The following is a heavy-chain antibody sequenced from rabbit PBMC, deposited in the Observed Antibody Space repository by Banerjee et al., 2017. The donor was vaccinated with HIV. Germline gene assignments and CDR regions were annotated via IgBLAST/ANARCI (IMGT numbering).Heavy chain of an antibody. CDR1: GLSLSTNA. D-gene: IGHD5-1*01. Sequence: QSLEESGGGLVKPGGTLTLTCTVSGLSLSTNAIYWVRQAPGKGLEWIAWIYAGTSDTTDYASWVNGRFTISKTSSTTVTLQMTSLTAADTATYFCARYDNNDNGRGDLWGPGTLVTVS. CDR2: IYAGTSDTT. CDR3: ARYDNNDNGRGDL. V-gene: IGHV1S40*01. J-gene: IGHJ4*01.